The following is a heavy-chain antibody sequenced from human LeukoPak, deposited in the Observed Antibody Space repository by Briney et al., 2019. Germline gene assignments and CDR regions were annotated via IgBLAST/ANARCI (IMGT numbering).Heavy chain of an antibody. J-gene: IGHJ4*02. CDR2: IYNGGNT. D-gene: IGHD1-26*01. V-gene: IGHV4-4*09. CDR1: GVSINTYY. Sequence: SETLSLTCTVCGVSINTYYASWIRQAPGKGLEFIGFIYNGGNTNYNPSLKSRATISVDTSNNQFSLRLTSVTAGDTAMYYCAAGPWELDFWGQGTLVAVSS. CDR3: AAGPWELDF.